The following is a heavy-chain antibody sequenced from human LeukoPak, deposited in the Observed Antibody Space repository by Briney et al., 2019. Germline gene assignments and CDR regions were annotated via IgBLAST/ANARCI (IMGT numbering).Heavy chain of an antibody. CDR1: GFTFSSYS. J-gene: IGHJ4*02. CDR3: ARAPYSSSWYAVY. V-gene: IGHV3-21*01. D-gene: IGHD6-13*01. CDR2: ISSSSSYI. Sequence: GGSLRLSCAASGFTFSSYSMNWVRQAPGKGLEWVSSISSSSSYIYYADSVKGRFTISRDNAKNSLYLQMNSLRAEDTAVYYCARAPYSSSWYAVYWGQGTLVTVSS.